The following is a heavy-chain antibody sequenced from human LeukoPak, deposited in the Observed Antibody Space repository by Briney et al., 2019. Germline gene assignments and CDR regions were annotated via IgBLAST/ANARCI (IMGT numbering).Heavy chain of an antibody. V-gene: IGHV4-4*07. CDR3: ARDNYGYSSGWYERVFDY. CDR2: IYTSGST. J-gene: IGHJ4*02. D-gene: IGHD6-19*01. Sequence: SETLSLTCTVSGGSISSYYWSWIRQPAGKGLEWIGRIYTSGSTNYNPSLKSRVTMSVDTSKNQFSLKLSSVTAADTAVYYCARDNYGYSSGWYERVFDYWGQGTLVTVSS. CDR1: GGSISSYY.